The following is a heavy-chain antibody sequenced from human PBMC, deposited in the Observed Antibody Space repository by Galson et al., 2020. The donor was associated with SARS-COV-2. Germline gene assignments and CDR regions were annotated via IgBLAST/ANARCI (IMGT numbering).Heavy chain of an antibody. CDR2: IYSGGST. Sequence: GGSLRLSCAASGFTVSSNYMSWVRQAPGKGLEWVSVIYSGGSTYYADSVKGRFTISRDNSKNTLYLQMNSLRAEDTAVYYCARGVAVGATVFDYWGQGTLVTVSS. J-gene: IGHJ4*02. V-gene: IGHV3-53*01. D-gene: IGHD1-26*01. CDR3: ARGVAVGATVFDY. CDR1: GFTVSSNY.